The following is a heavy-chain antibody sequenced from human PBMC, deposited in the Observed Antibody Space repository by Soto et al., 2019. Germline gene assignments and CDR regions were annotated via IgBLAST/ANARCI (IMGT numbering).Heavy chain of an antibody. CDR1: GGSISSGGYY. D-gene: IGHD3-22*01. Sequence: SETLSLTCTASGGSISSGGYYWSWIRQHPGKGLEWIGYIYYSGSTYYNPSLKSRVTISVDTSKNQFSLKLSSVTAADTAVYYCARFLGSGYYFFDYWGQGTLVTVSS. V-gene: IGHV4-31*03. CDR3: ARFLGSGYYFFDY. CDR2: IYYSGST. J-gene: IGHJ4*02.